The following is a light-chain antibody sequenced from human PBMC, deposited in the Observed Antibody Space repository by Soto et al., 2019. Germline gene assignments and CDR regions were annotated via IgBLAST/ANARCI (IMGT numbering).Light chain of an antibody. J-gene: IGLJ7*01. Sequence: QSALTQPPSASGSPGQSVTISCTGTSSDVGSYDYVSWYQQHPGKAPKLMIYEVSKRPSGVPDRFSGSKSGNTASLTVSGLQAEDEADYFCSSYGGSKHFVFGTGTQLTVL. CDR2: EVS. V-gene: IGLV2-8*01. CDR3: SSYGGSKHFV. CDR1: SSDVGSYDY.